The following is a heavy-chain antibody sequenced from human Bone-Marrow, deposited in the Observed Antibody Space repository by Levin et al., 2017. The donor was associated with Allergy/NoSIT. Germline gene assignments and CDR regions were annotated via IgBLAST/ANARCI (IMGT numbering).Heavy chain of an antibody. Sequence: GESLKISCKASGYTFNIYGVSWVRQAPGQGLEWMGWIAATNGDTNLAQRFQDRVTMTTDASTATAYMELRSLGSDDTAVYYCARAGAELTVVGDHWGQGTLVTVSS. D-gene: IGHD4-23*01. CDR1: GYTFNIYG. J-gene: IGHJ4*02. CDR2: IAATNGDT. V-gene: IGHV1-18*01. CDR3: ARAGAELTVVGDH.